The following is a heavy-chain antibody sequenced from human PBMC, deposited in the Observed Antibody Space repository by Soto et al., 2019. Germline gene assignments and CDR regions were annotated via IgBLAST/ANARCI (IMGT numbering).Heavy chain of an antibody. CDR1: GGSISSGGYY. D-gene: IGHD5-18*01. J-gene: IGHJ6*02. CDR3: ARDVGILVDTAMVERNYYYYYGMDV. CDR2: IYYSGST. Sequence: SETLSLTCTVSGGSISSGGYYWSWIRQHPGKGLEWIGYIYYSGSTYYNPSLKSRVTTSVDTSKNQFSLKLSSVTAADTAVYYCARDVGILVDTAMVERNYYYYYGMDVWGQGTTVTVSS. V-gene: IGHV4-31*03.